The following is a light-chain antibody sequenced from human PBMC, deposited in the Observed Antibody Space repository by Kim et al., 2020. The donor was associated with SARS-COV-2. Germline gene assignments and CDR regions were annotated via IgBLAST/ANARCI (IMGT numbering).Light chain of an antibody. CDR3: QQASRVPLT. J-gene: IGKJ1*01. V-gene: IGKV1-39*01. CDR2: DAS. Sequence: DIQMTQSPSSLSASVGDRVTITCRASQNIRNTLNWYQQKRGKAPNLLIHDASGLHSGVPSRFSGSGSGTEFSLTISGLQPEDFGTYYCQQASRVPLTFGQGTKVDIK. CDR1: QNIRNT.